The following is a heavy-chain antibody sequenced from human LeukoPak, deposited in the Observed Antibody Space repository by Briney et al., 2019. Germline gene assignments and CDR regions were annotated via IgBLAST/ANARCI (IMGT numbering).Heavy chain of an antibody. Sequence: GGSLRLSCAASGFTFSDYYMSWIRQAPGKGLEWVSYISSSSSYTNYADSVKGRFTISRDNAKNSLYLQMNSLRAEDTAVYYCARARIVGATKGGFDYWGQGTLVIVSS. D-gene: IGHD1-26*01. CDR3: ARARIVGATKGGFDY. CDR2: ISSSSSYT. V-gene: IGHV3-11*03. J-gene: IGHJ4*02. CDR1: GFTFSDYY.